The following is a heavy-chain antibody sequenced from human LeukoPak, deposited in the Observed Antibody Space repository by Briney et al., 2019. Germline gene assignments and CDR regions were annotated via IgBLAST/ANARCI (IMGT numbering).Heavy chain of an antibody. CDR2: VFYNGKT. Sequence: SETLSLTCTVSDDSISSTFYYWGWIRQPPGEGLEWIGSVFYNGKTYCNPSLESRIAISVDTSKNHFSLQLSPVTAADTAVYYCARQGARENWFDPWGQGTLVTVSS. CDR3: ARQGARENWFDP. V-gene: IGHV4-39*01. CDR1: DDSISSTFYY. J-gene: IGHJ5*02.